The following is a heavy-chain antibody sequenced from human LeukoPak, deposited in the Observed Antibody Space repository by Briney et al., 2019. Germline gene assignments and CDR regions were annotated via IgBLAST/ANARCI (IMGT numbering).Heavy chain of an antibody. D-gene: IGHD6-19*01. V-gene: IGHV3-7*01. Sequence: GGSLRLSCAASGFTFSSYWMSWVRQAPGKGLEWVANIKQDGSEKYYVDSVKGRFTTSRDNAKNSLYLQMNSLRAEDTAVYYCAREMYSSGWQSYYYYGMDVWGQGTTVTVSS. CDR3: AREMYSSGWQSYYYYGMDV. CDR1: GFTFSSYW. CDR2: IKQDGSEK. J-gene: IGHJ6*02.